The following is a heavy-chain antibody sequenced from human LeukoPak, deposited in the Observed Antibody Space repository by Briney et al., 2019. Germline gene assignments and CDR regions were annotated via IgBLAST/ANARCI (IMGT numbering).Heavy chain of an antibody. CDR3: ARRRIAAAVGHYEAFDI. CDR2: INPNSGGT. CDR1: GDTFTSYY. Sequence: ASVKVSCKASGDTFTSYYMHWVRQAPGQGLEWMGRINPNSGGTNYAHKFQGRVTMTRDRSISTAYMELSSVRSDDTAVYYCARRRIAAAVGHYEAFDIWGEGTMVTVSS. V-gene: IGHV1-2*02. D-gene: IGHD6-13*01. J-gene: IGHJ3*02.